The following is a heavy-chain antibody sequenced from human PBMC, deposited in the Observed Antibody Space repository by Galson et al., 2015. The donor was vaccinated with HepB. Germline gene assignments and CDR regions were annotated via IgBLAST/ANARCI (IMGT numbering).Heavy chain of an antibody. CDR2: IIPIFGTA. CDR1: GGTFSSYA. V-gene: IGHV1-69*13. J-gene: IGHJ6*03. CDR3: ARGLYYDFWSGYYPNYYYYMDV. D-gene: IGHD3-3*01. Sequence: SVKVSCKASGGTFSSYAISWVRQAPGQGLEWMGGIIPIFGTANYAQKFQGRVTITADESTSTAYMELSSLRSEDTAVYYCARGLYYDFWSGYYPNYYYYMDVWGKGTTVTVSS.